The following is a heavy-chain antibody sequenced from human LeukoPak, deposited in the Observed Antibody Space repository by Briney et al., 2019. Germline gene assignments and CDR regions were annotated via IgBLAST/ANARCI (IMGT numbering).Heavy chain of an antibody. Sequence: GGSLRLSCAASGFTFSTYAITWVRQAPGKGLEWVSTISGSGDNTYYADSVKGRFTISRDNSKNTLYLQMNSLRAEDTAVYYCARDKYSSGPDYFFEYWGQGTLVTVSS. V-gene: IGHV3-23*01. D-gene: IGHD6-19*01. J-gene: IGHJ4*02. CDR2: ISGSGDNT. CDR3: ARDKYSSGPDYFFEY. CDR1: GFTFSTYA.